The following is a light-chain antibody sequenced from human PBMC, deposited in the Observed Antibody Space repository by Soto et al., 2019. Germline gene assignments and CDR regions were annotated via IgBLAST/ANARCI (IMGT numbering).Light chain of an antibody. CDR3: SSYTSSSTLV. J-gene: IGLJ2*01. Sequence: SVLTQPASVSGSPGQSITISCTGTCSDVGGYNYVSWYQQHPGKDPKLMIYDVSNRPSGVSNRFSGSKSGNTASLTISGLQAEDEADYYCSSYTSSSTLVFGGGTKLTVL. V-gene: IGLV2-14*01. CDR2: DVS. CDR1: CSDVGGYNY.